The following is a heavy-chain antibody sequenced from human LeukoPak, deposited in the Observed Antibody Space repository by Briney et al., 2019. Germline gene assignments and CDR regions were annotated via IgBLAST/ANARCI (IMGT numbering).Heavy chain of an antibody. J-gene: IGHJ4*02. CDR1: GFTFSSYG. V-gene: IGHV3-30*18. CDR3: AKGPLRGTAAAIDY. D-gene: IGHD2-2*01. CDR2: ISYDGSNK. Sequence: RAGGSLRLSCAASGFTFSSYGMHWVRQAPGKGLEWVAVISYDGSNKHYPDSVKGRFTISRDISTDTLWLQMDSLRTEDTAVYYCAKGPLRGTAAAIDYWGQGTLVTVSS.